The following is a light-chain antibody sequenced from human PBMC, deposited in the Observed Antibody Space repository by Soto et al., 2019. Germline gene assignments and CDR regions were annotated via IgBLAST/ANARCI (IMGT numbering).Light chain of an antibody. Sequence: QSALTQPASVSGSPGQSITISCTGTSSDVGGYNYVSWYQQHPGKAPKLMIYEVTNRPSGVSNRFSGSKSGNTASLTISGLQAEDEADYYCSSYTSCSTLNWVFGGGTKLTVL. V-gene: IGLV2-14*01. CDR1: SSDVGGYNY. CDR2: EVT. J-gene: IGLJ3*02. CDR3: SSYTSCSTLNWV.